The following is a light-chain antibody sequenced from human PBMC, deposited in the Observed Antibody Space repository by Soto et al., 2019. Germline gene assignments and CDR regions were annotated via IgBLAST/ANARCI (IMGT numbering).Light chain of an antibody. Sequence: EIEMTQSPATLSVSPGERATLSCRASQIVSSQLAWYQQKHGQAPRLLIYGASTRATGIPARFSGSGSGTEFTLTISSLQSEDFAVYYCLQYNNWRTFGQGTKLEIK. CDR1: QIVSSQ. J-gene: IGKJ2*01. CDR2: GAS. V-gene: IGKV3-15*01. CDR3: LQYNNWRT.